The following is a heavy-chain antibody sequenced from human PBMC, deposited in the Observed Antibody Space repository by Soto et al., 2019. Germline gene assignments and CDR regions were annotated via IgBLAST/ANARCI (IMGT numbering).Heavy chain of an antibody. CDR2: FSATSENT. D-gene: IGHD6-19*01. J-gene: IGHJ4*02. CDR1: GFFFSSYT. Sequence: EVQLLESGGGLVQPGGSLRLSCVGSGFFFSSYTMTWFRQAPGKGLEWVSSFSATSENTYYADSVRGRFTISRDNSKNTLLLQMNSLTAEDTAMYYCAKARDQQWVRLPFYYWGQGILVIVSS. CDR3: AKARDQQWVRLPFYY. V-gene: IGHV3-23*01.